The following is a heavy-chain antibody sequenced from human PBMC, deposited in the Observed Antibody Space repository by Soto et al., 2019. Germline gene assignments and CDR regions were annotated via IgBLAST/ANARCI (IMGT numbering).Heavy chain of an antibody. V-gene: IGHV4-31*03. D-gene: IGHD2-15*01. CDR1: GGSISSGGYY. J-gene: IGHJ4*02. CDR2: IYYSGST. Sequence: SETLSLTCTVSGGSISSGGYYWSWIRQHPGNGLEWIGYIYYSGSTYYSPSLKSRVTISVDTSMNQFSLKLSSVTAADTAVYYCARGLYCSGGSCYADFDYWGQGTLVTVSS. CDR3: ARGLYCSGGSCYADFDY.